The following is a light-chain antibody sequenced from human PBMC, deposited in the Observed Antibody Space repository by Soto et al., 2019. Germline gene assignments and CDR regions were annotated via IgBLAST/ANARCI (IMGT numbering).Light chain of an antibody. Sequence: EIVMTQSPATLSVSPGERATLSCRASQSVSSNLAWYQQKPGQAPRLLIYGASTRATGIPTRFSGSGSGTELTLTIRSLQSEDFAVYYCQQYNNWPPLTFGGGTKVDIK. J-gene: IGKJ4*01. CDR2: GAS. CDR3: QQYNNWPPLT. CDR1: QSVSSN. V-gene: IGKV3-15*01.